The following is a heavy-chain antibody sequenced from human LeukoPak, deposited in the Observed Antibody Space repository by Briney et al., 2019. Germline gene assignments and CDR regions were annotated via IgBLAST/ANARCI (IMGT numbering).Heavy chain of an antibody. V-gene: IGHV3-48*01. CDR1: GFTFSSYS. J-gene: IGHJ6*03. D-gene: IGHD2-2*01. Sequence: GGSLRLSCAASGFTFSSYSMNWVRQAPGKGLEWVSYISSSSSTIYYADSVKGRFTISRDNAKNSLYLQMNSLRAEDTAVYYCATDWVDSTNYYYYYYMDVWGKGTTVTVSS. CDR2: ISSSSSTI. CDR3: ATDWVDSTNYYYYYYMDV.